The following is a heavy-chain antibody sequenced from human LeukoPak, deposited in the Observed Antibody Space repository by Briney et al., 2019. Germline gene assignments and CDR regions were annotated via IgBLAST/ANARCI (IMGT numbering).Heavy chain of an antibody. Sequence: SETLSLTCAVYGGSFSGYYWSWIRQPPGKGLEWIGEINHSGSTNYNPSLKSRVTISVDTSKNQFSLKLSSATAADTAVYYCARGPISYYLNWFDPWGQGTLVTVSS. V-gene: IGHV4-34*01. CDR3: ARGPISYYLNWFDP. CDR2: INHSGST. D-gene: IGHD5-18*01. CDR1: GGSFSGYY. J-gene: IGHJ5*02.